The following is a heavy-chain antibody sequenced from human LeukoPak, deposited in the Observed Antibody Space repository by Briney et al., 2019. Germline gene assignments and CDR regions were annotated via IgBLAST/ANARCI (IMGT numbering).Heavy chain of an antibody. CDR3: ARGSGYTFGSNSFDY. Sequence: ASVKVSCKASGYTFTSYYMHWVRPAPGQGLEWMGIINPSGGSASYAQKFQGRVTMTRDTSTSTVYMELSSLRSEYTAVYYCARGSGYTFGSNSFDYWGQGTLVTVSS. D-gene: IGHD5-18*01. J-gene: IGHJ4*02. CDR2: INPSGGSA. V-gene: IGHV1-46*01. CDR1: GYTFTSYY.